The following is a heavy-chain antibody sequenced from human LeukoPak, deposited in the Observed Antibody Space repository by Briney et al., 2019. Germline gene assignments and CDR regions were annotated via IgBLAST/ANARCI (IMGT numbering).Heavy chain of an antibody. J-gene: IGHJ3*02. D-gene: IGHD2-15*01. Sequence: SVKVSCKASGGTFSSYAIGWVRRAPGQGLEWMGGIIPIFGTANYAQKFQGRVTITADKSTSTAYMELSSLRSEDTAVYYCARVQVVVAATRAFDIWGQGTMVTVSS. CDR1: GGTFSSYA. CDR3: ARVQVVVAATRAFDI. V-gene: IGHV1-69*06. CDR2: IIPIFGTA.